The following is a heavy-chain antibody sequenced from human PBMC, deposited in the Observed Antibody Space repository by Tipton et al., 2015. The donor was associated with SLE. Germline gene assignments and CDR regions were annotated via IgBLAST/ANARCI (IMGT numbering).Heavy chain of an antibody. J-gene: IGHJ4*02. Sequence: TLSLTCAVYGGSFSGYYWSWIRQPPGKGLEWIGEINHSGSTNYNPSLKGRVTISVDTSKNQFSLKLSSVTAADTAVYYCARCDRHYFDYWGQGTLVTVSS. V-gene: IGHV4-34*01. D-gene: IGHD1-14*01. CDR2: INHSGST. CDR3: ARCDRHYFDY. CDR1: GGSFSGYY.